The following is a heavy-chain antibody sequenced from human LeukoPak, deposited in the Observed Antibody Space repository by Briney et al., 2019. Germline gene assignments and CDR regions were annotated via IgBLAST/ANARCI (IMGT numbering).Heavy chain of an antibody. CDR3: AKIFAEITIYYMDV. CDR2: IRYDGGNK. CDR1: GFTFSSYG. V-gene: IGHV3-30*02. J-gene: IGHJ6*03. Sequence: GGSLRLSCAASGFTFSSYGMHWVRQAPGKGLEWVAFIRYDGGNKYYADSVKGRFTISRDNSKNTLYLQMNSLRAEDTAVYYCAKIFAEITIYYMDVWGKGTTVTVSS. D-gene: IGHD3-3*01.